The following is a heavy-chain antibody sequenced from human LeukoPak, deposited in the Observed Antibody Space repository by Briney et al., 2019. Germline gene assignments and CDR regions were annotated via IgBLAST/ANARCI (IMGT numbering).Heavy chain of an antibody. Sequence: SETLSLTCAVSGGSISSSNWWRWVRQPPGKGLEWIGEIYHSGSTNYNPSLKSRVTISVDKSKNQFSLKLSSVTAADTAVYYCAIIAGYSSSWHFDYWGQGTLVTVSS. D-gene: IGHD6-13*01. J-gene: IGHJ4*02. CDR3: AIIAGYSSSWHFDY. CDR2: IYHSGST. CDR1: GGSISSSNW. V-gene: IGHV4-4*02.